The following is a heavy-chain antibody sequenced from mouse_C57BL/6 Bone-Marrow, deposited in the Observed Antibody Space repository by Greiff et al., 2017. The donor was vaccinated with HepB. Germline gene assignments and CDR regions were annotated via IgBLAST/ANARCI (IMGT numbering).Heavy chain of an antibody. V-gene: IGHV5-6*01. J-gene: IGHJ3*01. CDR1: GFTFSSYG. Sequence: EVQWVESGGDLVKPGGSLKLSCAASGFTFSSYGMSWVRQTPDKRLEWVATISSGGSYTYYPDSVKGRFTISRDNAKNTLYLQMSSLKSEDTAMYYCARWYYGSPFAYWGQGTLVTVSA. CDR2: ISSGGSYT. CDR3: ARWYYGSPFAY. D-gene: IGHD1-1*01.